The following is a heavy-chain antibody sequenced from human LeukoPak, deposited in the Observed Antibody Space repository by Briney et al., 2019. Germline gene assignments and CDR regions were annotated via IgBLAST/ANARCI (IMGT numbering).Heavy chain of an antibody. CDR1: GGSISSSSYY. Sequence: SETLSLTCTVSGGSISSSSYYWGWIRQPPGKGLEWIGSIYYSGSTYYNPSLKSRVTISVDTSKNQFSLKLSSVTAADTAVYYCATEQTMVRGVIILWGQGTLVTVSS. CDR2: IYYSGST. V-gene: IGHV4-39*07. CDR3: ATEQTMVRGVIIL. D-gene: IGHD3-10*01. J-gene: IGHJ4*02.